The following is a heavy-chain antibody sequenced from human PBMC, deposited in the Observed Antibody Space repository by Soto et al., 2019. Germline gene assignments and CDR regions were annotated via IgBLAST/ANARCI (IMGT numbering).Heavy chain of an antibody. J-gene: IGHJ1*01. D-gene: IGHD1-1*01. CDR3: ARGAMAGNEVPGD. CDR2: INLDGSEK. Sequence: EGQRVESGGGLVQPGGSLRLSCQVSGFTFRSYWMTWVRRAPGKGLEWVANINLDGSEKYYVDAVKGRFTISRDNAKTSLHRDLRDLRANDTAVYYCARGAMAGNEVPGDWGQGTLVTVSS. V-gene: IGHV3-7*05. CDR1: GFTFRSYW.